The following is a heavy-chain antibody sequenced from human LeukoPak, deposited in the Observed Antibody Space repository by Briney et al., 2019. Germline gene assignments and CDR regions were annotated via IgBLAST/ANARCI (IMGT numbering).Heavy chain of an antibody. Sequence: GGSLRLSCAASGFTFSSDAMSWVRQAPGKGLEWVSAISGSGGSTYYADSVKGRFTISRDNSKNTLYLQMNSLRAEDTAVYYCARVGAHYSSSWYLGYWGQGTLVTVSS. CDR1: GFTFSSDA. V-gene: IGHV3-23*01. CDR2: ISGSGGST. J-gene: IGHJ4*02. D-gene: IGHD6-13*01. CDR3: ARVGAHYSSSWYLGY.